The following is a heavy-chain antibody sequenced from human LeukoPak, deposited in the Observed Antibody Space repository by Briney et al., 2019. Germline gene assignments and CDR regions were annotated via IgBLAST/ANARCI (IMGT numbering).Heavy chain of an antibody. J-gene: IGHJ5*02. V-gene: IGHV3-30-3*01. CDR2: ISYDGSNK. D-gene: IGHD2-21*02. Sequence: GGSLRLSCAASGFTFSSYAMHWASQAPGKGLEWVAVISYDGSNKYYADSVKGRFTISRDNSKNTLYLQMNSLRAEDTAVYYCARLESGGDCPWGQGTLVTVSS. CDR1: GFTFSSYA. CDR3: ARLESGGDCP.